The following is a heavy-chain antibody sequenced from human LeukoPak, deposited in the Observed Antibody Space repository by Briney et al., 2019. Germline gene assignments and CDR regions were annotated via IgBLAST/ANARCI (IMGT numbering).Heavy chain of an antibody. D-gene: IGHD2-2*01. Sequence: ASVTVSFKASGYRFTNYDMHWVRQAPGQGREGMGIINPSGCSTSYAQRFHGRVAMTRDTSTTTVYMEVNSLTSEDTAVYFCARDGPTAAPFDYWGQGALVTVP. CDR3: ARDGPTAAPFDY. CDR1: GYRFTNYD. CDR2: INPSGCST. V-gene: IGHV1-46*01. J-gene: IGHJ4*02.